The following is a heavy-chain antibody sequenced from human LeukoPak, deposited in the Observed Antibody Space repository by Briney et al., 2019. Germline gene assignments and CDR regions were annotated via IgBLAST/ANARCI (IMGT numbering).Heavy chain of an antibody. CDR2: ISATGGTT. V-gene: IGHV3-23*01. J-gene: IGHJ6*03. CDR1: GFTFSSYG. D-gene: IGHD2-15*01. Sequence: TGGSLRLSCVASGFTFSSYGMSWVRQAPGKGLEWVSAISATGGTTYYADSVKGRFTISRDNSKNTLYLQMNSLRAEDTAIYYCAKNGDRGAYCSGGSCYPYYYYYIDVWGKGTTVTISS. CDR3: AKNGDRGAYCSGGSCYPYYYYYIDV.